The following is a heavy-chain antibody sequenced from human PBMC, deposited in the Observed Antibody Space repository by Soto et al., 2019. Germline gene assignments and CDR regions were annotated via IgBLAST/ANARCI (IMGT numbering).Heavy chain of an antibody. J-gene: IGHJ6*02. CDR3: ARIAAAGTSDYYGMDV. Sequence: QVQLQESGPGLVKPSQTLSLTCTVSGGSISSGDYYWSWIRQPPGKGLEWIGYIYYSGSNYYNPSLKSRVTRSVDTSKNQFSLKLSSVTAADTAVYYCARIAAAGTSDYYGMDVWGQGTTVTVSS. V-gene: IGHV4-30-4*01. CDR2: IYYSGSN. D-gene: IGHD6-13*01. CDR1: GGSISSGDYY.